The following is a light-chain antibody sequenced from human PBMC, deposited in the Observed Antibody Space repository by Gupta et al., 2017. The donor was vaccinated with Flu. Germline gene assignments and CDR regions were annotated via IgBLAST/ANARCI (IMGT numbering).Light chain of an antibody. Sequence: RVTISCAGSGSNIGTNNVNWYQPLPGTAPKLLIYSDDQRPSGVPDRFSGSKSGTSASLAISGLQAEDEADYYCAACDDSLTGLIFGTGTEVTFL. CDR2: SDD. CDR1: GSNIGTNN. J-gene: IGLJ1*01. V-gene: IGLV1-44*01. CDR3: AACDDSLTGLI.